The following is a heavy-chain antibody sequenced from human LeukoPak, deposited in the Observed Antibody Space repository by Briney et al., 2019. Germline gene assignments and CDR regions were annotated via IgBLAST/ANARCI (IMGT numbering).Heavy chain of an antibody. J-gene: IGHJ4*02. CDR3: ATVFKGSSLEDY. CDR2: IKNDESTA. Sequence: GGALRLSCLASGFTITNNWMYWVRQAPGRGLVWVSRIKNDESTAVYADSVKGRFTISRDNAKNTLYLQMNSLRVEDTAVYYCATVFKGSSLEDYWGQGTRVTVSS. V-gene: IGHV3-74*03. D-gene: IGHD1-26*01. CDR1: GFTITNNW.